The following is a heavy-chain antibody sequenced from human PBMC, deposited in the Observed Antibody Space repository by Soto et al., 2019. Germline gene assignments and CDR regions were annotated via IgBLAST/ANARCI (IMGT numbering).Heavy chain of an antibody. CDR3: AREEGSGSYYAAYYYGMDV. V-gene: IGHV1-3*01. CDR2: INAGNDNT. J-gene: IGHJ6*02. Sequence: ASGKVSCKAFGYTFTRYAMHWVRQAPGQRLERMGWINAGNDNTKYSQKFQGRVTITRDTSASTAYMELSSLRSEDTAVYYCAREEGSGSYYAAYYYGMDVWGQGTTVTVSS. D-gene: IGHD3-10*01. CDR1: GYTFTRYA.